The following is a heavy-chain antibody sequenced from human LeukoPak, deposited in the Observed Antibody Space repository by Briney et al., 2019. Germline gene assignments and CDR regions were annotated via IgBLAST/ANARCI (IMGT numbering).Heavy chain of an antibody. Sequence: GGSLRLSCAASGFTFSSYAMHWVRQAPGKGLEWVAVISYDGINKYYADSVKGRFTISRDNSKNTLYLQMNSLRAEDTAVYYCARDSTMTTVMFVDYWGQGTLVTISS. J-gene: IGHJ4*02. CDR3: ARDSTMTTVMFVDY. V-gene: IGHV3-30*04. CDR1: GFTFSSYA. D-gene: IGHD4-17*01. CDR2: ISYDGINK.